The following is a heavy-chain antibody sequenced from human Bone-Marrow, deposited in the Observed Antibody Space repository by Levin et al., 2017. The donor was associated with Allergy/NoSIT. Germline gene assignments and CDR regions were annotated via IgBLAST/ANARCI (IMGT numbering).Heavy chain of an antibody. D-gene: IGHD3-22*01. V-gene: IGHV3-30*18. Sequence: GGSLRLSCAASGFSFSTYGMQWVRQAPGKGLEWVAVISYDGNDEYYADYVKGRFTISRDNSRNILYLQMDSLRAEDTAVYYCAKGHYYDTRGSYSYLEYWGQGTRVTVSS. CDR2: ISYDGNDE. J-gene: IGHJ4*02. CDR1: GFSFSTYG. CDR3: AKGHYYDTRGSYSYLEY.